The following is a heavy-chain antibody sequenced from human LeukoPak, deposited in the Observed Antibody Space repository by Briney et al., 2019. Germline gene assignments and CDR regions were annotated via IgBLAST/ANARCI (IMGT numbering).Heavy chain of an antibody. CDR3: ARGPDGYNSQY. CDR2: ISHSGST. Sequence: SSETLSPTCAVSGYSISSGYDWGWVRQPPGKGLEWIGSISHSGSTHYNPSLKSRVTTSVDTSKNQFSLKLNSVTAADTAVYYCARGPDGYNSQYWGQGTLVTVSS. CDR1: GYSISSGYD. D-gene: IGHD5-24*01. J-gene: IGHJ4*02. V-gene: IGHV4-38-2*01.